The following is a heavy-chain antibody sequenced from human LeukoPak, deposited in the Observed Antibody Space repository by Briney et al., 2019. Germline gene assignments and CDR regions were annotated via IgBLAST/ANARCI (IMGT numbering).Heavy chain of an antibody. CDR2: ISSSSSYI. J-gene: IGHJ6*02. CDR1: GFTFSSYS. V-gene: IGHV3-21*01. CDR3: ARDSSRGSYWWDGDYYYGMDV. D-gene: IGHD1-26*01. Sequence: GGSLRLSCAASGFTFSSYSMNWVRQAPGKGLEWVSSISSSSSYIYYADSVKGRFTISRDNAKNSLYLQMNSLRAEDTAVNYCARDSSRGSYWWDGDYYYGMDVWGQGTTVTVSS.